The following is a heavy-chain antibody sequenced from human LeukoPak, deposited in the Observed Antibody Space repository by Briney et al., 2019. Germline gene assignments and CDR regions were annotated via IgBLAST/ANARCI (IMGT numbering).Heavy chain of an antibody. CDR3: ASYSTTHAFDI. J-gene: IGHJ3*02. CDR2: INPNSGGT. V-gene: IGHV1-2*02. CDR1: GYTFTGYY. Sequence: ASVKVSCKAAGYTFTGYYMHWVRQAPGQGLEWMGGINPNSGGTNYAQKFQGRVTMTRDTSISTAYMALSRLRSDDTAVYYCASYSTTHAFDIWGQGTMVTVSS. D-gene: IGHD2-15*01.